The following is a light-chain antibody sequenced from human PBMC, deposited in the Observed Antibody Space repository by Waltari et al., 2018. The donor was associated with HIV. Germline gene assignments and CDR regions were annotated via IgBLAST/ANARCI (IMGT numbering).Light chain of an antibody. V-gene: IGLV3-25*03. Sequence: SFELTQPPSVSVSPGQTARITCSGSRLSNQYGYWYQQKPGQAPVLVMSRDSERPSGIRERFSGSRSGTTVTLTISGVQAEDEADYSCQSADNSVTHLVCGGGTKLTVL. CDR2: RDS. J-gene: IGLJ3*02. CDR1: RLSNQY. CDR3: QSADNSVTHLV.